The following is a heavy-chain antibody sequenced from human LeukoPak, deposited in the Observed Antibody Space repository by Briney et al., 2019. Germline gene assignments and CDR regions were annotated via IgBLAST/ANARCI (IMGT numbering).Heavy chain of an antibody. D-gene: IGHD3-3*01. CDR3: AGAWEYEFWSPPPWFDP. Sequence: SETLSLTCTVSGGSVSSGSYYWSWIRQPPGKGLEWIGYIYYCGSTNYNPSLKCRVTISVDTSKNQFSLKLSSVTAADTAVYYWAGAWEYEFWSPPPWFDPWGQGTLVTVSS. V-gene: IGHV4-61*01. J-gene: IGHJ5*02. CDR1: GGSVSSGSYY. CDR2: IYYCGST.